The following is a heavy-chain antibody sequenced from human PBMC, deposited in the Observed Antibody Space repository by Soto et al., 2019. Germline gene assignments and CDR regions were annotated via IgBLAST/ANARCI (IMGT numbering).Heavy chain of an antibody. CDR3: ARHRRVVGAILKE. Sequence: QLQLQESGPGLVKPSETLSLTCTVSGGSISSSSYYWGWIRQPPGKGLEWIGSIYYSGSTYYNPSLKSRVTISVDTSKNQFSLKLSSVTAADTAVYYCARHRRVVGAILKEWGQGTLVTVSS. V-gene: IGHV4-39*01. J-gene: IGHJ4*02. D-gene: IGHD1-26*01. CDR1: GGSISSSSYY. CDR2: IYYSGST.